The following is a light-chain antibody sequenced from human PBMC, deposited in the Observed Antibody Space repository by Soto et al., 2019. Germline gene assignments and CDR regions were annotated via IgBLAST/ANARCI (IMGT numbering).Light chain of an antibody. CDR3: QQYNSYALT. Sequence: DIQMTQSPSTLSASVGDRVTITCRASQSISGWLAWYQQKPGKAPKLLIYDASSVQSGVPSRFSGSRSGTEFTLTISSLQPDDFETYYCQQYNSYALTFGGGTKVDI. CDR2: DAS. J-gene: IGKJ4*01. CDR1: QSISGW. V-gene: IGKV1-5*01.